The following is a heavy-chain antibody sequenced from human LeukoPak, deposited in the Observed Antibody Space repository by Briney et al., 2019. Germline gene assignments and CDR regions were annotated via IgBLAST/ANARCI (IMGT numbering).Heavy chain of an antibody. V-gene: IGHV1-2*02. CDR2: INPNSGDT. D-gene: IGHD4-17*01. CDR3: ARGDYGDSFDY. J-gene: IGHJ4*02. CDR1: GYTFTGYY. Sequence: ASVKVSCKASGYTFTGYYMHWVRQAPGQGLEWMGWINPNSGDTNYAQKFQGRVTMTRNTSISTAYMELSSLRSEDTAVYYCARGDYGDSFDYWGQGTLVTVSS.